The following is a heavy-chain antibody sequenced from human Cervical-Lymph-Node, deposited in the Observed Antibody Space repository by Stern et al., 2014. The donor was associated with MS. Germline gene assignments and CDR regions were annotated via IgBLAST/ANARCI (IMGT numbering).Heavy chain of an antibody. J-gene: IGHJ6*02. V-gene: IGHV1-69*01. CDR3: ARAEGTVTDPSDYYYYYGMDV. Sequence: VQLVESGAEVKKPGSSVKVSCKASGGTFSSYAISWVRQAPGQGLEWMGGIIPIFGTANYAQKFQGRVTITADESTSTAYMELSSLRSEDTAVYYCARAEGTVTDPSDYYYYYGMDVWGQGTTVTVSS. CDR1: GGTFSSYA. D-gene: IGHD4-17*01. CDR2: IIPIFGTA.